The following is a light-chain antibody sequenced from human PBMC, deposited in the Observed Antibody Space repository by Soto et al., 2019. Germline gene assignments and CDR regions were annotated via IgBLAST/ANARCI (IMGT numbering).Light chain of an antibody. Sequence: QSVLTQPPSVSAAPGQKVTISCSGSSSNIGNNYVSWYQQLPGTAPKLLIYDNNKRPSGIPDRFSGSKSGTSATLGITGLQTGDEAEYYCGTCDSSLSAVVFGGGTKLTVL. J-gene: IGLJ2*01. CDR1: SSNIGNNY. CDR2: DNN. V-gene: IGLV1-51*01. CDR3: GTCDSSLSAVV.